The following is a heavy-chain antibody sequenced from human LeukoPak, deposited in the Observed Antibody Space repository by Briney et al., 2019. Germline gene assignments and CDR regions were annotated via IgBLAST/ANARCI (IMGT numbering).Heavy chain of an antibody. J-gene: IGHJ4*02. CDR3: AKVRSQWKLLPTALR. CDR2: ISGSGGST. D-gene: IGHD1-26*01. Sequence: GGSLRLSCAASGFTFSSYAMSWVRQAPGKGLEWVSAISGSGGSTYYADSVKGRFTISRDNSKNTLYLQMNSLRAEDTAVYYCAKVRSQWKLLPTALRWGQGTLVTVSS. CDR1: GFTFSSYA. V-gene: IGHV3-23*01.